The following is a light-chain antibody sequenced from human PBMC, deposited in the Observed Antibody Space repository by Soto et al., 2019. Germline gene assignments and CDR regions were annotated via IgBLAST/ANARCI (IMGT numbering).Light chain of an antibody. CDR3: QQYSRRWT. V-gene: IGKV3-20*01. J-gene: IGKJ1*01. CDR2: GAS. Sequence: EIVLTQSPGTLSLSPGETATLSCRASQTVNSDYLAWYQQKPGQAPRLLIYGASSRATGIPDRFSGSGSGTDFTLSISRLEPEDFAVYYCQQYSRRWTFGQGTKVDIK. CDR1: QTVNSDY.